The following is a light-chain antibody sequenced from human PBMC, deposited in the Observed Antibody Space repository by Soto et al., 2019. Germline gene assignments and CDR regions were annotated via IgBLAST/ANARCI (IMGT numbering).Light chain of an antibody. CDR3: QQSYTTPWT. CDR2: SAS. J-gene: IGKJ1*01. Sequence: DIKMTQSPSSLSASVGDRVTITCRASQSISDYLNWYHQRAGKAPKLLIYSASSLQSGVPPRLIDSGSVTDFNITIRSPQPKDFATYYFQQSYTTPWTFGQGTKVEIK. CDR1: QSISDY. V-gene: IGKV1-39*01.